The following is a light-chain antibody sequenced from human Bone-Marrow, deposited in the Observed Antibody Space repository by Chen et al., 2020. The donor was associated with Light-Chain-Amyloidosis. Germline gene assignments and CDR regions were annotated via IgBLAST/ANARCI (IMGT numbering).Light chain of an antibody. CDR1: QRVSSNY. J-gene: IGKJ3*01. CDR3: QQYVGSQVT. CDR2: GAS. Sequence: EIVLTQSPGTLSLSPGERASLSCRASQRVSSNYLAWYQQKPGQAPRLLIYGASRRATGIPDRFSGSGSGTDFTLTINRLEPEDFAVYYCQQYVGSQVTSGPGTKVDIK. V-gene: IGKV3-20*01.